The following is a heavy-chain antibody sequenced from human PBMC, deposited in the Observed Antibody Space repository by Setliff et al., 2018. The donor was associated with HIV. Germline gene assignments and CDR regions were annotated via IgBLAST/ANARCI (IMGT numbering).Heavy chain of an antibody. CDR1: GGSFSGYY. J-gene: IGHJ6*03. Sequence: ETLSLTCAVYGGSFSGYYWSWIRQSPGKGLEWIGEINHSGSTKYNPSLKSRVTISVDTSKNQFSLKLSSVTAADTAVYYCARGTAYYNFWSGYSQDYYYMDVWGKGTTVTVSS. CDR3: ARGTAYYNFWSGYSQDYYYMDV. CDR2: INHSGST. V-gene: IGHV4-34*01. D-gene: IGHD3-3*01.